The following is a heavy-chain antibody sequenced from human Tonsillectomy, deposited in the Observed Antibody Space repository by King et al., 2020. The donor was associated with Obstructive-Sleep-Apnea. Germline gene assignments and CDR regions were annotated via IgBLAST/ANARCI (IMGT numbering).Heavy chain of an antibody. CDR1: GYTFTDYG. D-gene: IGHD3-10*02. CDR2: VGGYNGNT. J-gene: IGHJ4*02. Sequence: VQLVESGAEVKKPGASVKVSCESFGYTFTDYGITWVRQAPGQGLEWLGWVGGYNGNTKYTQMLQGRITMTRDTSTSTAYMELRSLKFDDTALYYCARGYGDYVRGLDYWGQGTVVTVSS. CDR3: ARGYGDYVRGLDY. V-gene: IGHV1-18*01.